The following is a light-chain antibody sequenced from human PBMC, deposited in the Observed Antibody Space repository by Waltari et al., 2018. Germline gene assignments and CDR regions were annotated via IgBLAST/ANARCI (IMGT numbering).Light chain of an antibody. Sequence: EIVMTQSPATLSVSPGERATLSCRASQSISSQLAWYQQKPGQAPRLLIYGASTRATGIPARFSCSCSGTEFTLTISSLQSEDFAVYFCQQYHESPPITFGPGTKVDIK. CDR1: QSISSQ. V-gene: IGKV3-15*01. J-gene: IGKJ3*01. CDR3: QQYHESPPIT. CDR2: GAS.